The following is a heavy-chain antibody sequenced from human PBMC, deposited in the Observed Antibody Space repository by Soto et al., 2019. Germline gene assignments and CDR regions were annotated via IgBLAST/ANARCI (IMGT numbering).Heavy chain of an antibody. D-gene: IGHD4-17*01. CDR3: ARSLKGGDFDY. Sequence: EVQLVESGGGLVQPGGSLRLSCAASGLTFSSYWMSWVRQAPGKGLEWVANIKQDGSEKYYVDSVKGRFTISRDNAKNSLYLQMNSLRAEDTAVYYCARSLKGGDFDYWGQGTLVTVSS. V-gene: IGHV3-7*05. CDR2: IKQDGSEK. CDR1: GLTFSSYW. J-gene: IGHJ4*02.